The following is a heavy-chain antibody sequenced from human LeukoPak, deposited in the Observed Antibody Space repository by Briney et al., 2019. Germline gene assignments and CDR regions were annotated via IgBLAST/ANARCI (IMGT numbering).Heavy chain of an antibody. Sequence: SETLSLTCTVSGASINNYYWTWIRQAPGKGLEWIGLMSYSGNTDYNPVLTKSRVTISVDRSKSQIYLSLGSVTAADTAVYFCAQQVVGTSNTFDTWGQGAWVTVSS. CDR3: AQQVVGTSNTFDT. J-gene: IGHJ3*02. CDR2: MSYSGNT. D-gene: IGHD2-15*01. V-gene: IGHV4-59*03. CDR1: GASINNYY.